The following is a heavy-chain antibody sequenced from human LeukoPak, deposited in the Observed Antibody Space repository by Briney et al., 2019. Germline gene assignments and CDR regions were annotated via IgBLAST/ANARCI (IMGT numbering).Heavy chain of an antibody. V-gene: IGHV3-30*18. CDR2: ISYDGSNK. CDR3: AKIRPWIQLWLEMDY. CDR1: GFTFSSYG. Sequence: PGRSLRLSCAASGFTFSSYGMHWVRQAPGKGLEWVAVISYDGSNKYYADSVKGRFTISRDNSKNTLYLQMNSLRAEDTAAYYCAKIRPWIQLWLEMDYWGQGTLVTVSS. D-gene: IGHD5-18*01. J-gene: IGHJ4*02.